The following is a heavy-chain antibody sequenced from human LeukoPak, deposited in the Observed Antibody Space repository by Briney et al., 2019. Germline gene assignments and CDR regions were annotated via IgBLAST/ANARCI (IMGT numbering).Heavy chain of an antibody. Sequence: SEILSLTCTVSGGSISTYFWSWIRQPPGKGLEYIGYIYYSGSTTHNPSLKSRSPISVDTSKNQFSLELTSVTAADTAVYYCARLTPPRGLTERYYFDYWGQGTLVIVSS. V-gene: IGHV4-59*08. CDR3: ARLTPPRGLTERYYFDY. D-gene: IGHD2-21*02. J-gene: IGHJ4*02. CDR2: IYYSGST. CDR1: GGSISTYF.